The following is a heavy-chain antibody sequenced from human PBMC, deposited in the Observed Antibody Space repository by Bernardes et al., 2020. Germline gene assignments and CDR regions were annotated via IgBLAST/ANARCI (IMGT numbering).Heavy chain of an antibody. D-gene: IGHD4-17*01. CDR2: ISPYNGNT. CDR3: ARDGDYGGNQLDY. CDR1: GYTFTTYG. J-gene: IGHJ4*02. V-gene: IGHV1-18*01. Sequence: ASVKVSCKASGYTFTTYGVSWVRQAPGQGLEWMGWISPYNGNTKYAQKLQGRVTMTTDTSTSTAYMELRSLRSDDTAVYYCARDGDYGGNQLDYWGQGTLVTVSS.